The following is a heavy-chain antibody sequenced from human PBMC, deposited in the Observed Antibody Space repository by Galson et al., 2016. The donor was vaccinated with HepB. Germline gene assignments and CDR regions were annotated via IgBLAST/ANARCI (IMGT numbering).Heavy chain of an antibody. V-gene: IGHV3-23*01. J-gene: IGHJ3*02. D-gene: IGHD6-19*01. CDR1: GFTFDSYD. CDR2: ISAGGGRT. Sequence: SLRLSCAVSGFTFDSYDMSWVRQAPGKGPEWVSAISAGGGRTNYVDSVKGRFTISRDNSKSTLYLQMNSLRVDDTALYYCAKDRASRLSSRGWRTDDALDIWGQGTMVTDSS. CDR3: AKDRASRLSSRGWRTDDALDI.